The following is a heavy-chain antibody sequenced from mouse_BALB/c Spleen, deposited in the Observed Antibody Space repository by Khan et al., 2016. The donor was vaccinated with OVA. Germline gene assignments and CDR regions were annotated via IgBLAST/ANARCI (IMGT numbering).Heavy chain of an antibody. CDR1: GYSFTNYL. CDR3: TRGGDSSFAY. J-gene: IGHJ3*01. V-gene: IGHV1-5*01. D-gene: IGHD1-3*01. CDR2: IFPGNSDT. Sequence: VQLQQSGTVLARPGASVKMSCKASGYSFTNYLIHWVKQRPGQGLEWIGDIFPGNSDTNYNQTFKDKAKLTADTSASPAFMELISLTNEDSAVYYCTRGGDSSFAYWGQGTLVTVSA.